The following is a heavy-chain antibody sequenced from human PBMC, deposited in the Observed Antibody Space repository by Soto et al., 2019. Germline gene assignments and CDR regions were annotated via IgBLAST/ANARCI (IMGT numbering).Heavy chain of an antibody. D-gene: IGHD6-13*01. Sequence: GESLKISCNCSGYSFTSYWISLVLQMPGKGLEWMGRIDPSDSYTNYSPSFQGHVTISADKSISTAYLQWSSLKASDTAMYYCARHLAAAEEGWFDPWGQGTLVTVSS. J-gene: IGHJ5*02. CDR1: GYSFTSYW. CDR2: IDPSDSYT. V-gene: IGHV5-10-1*01. CDR3: ARHLAAAEEGWFDP.